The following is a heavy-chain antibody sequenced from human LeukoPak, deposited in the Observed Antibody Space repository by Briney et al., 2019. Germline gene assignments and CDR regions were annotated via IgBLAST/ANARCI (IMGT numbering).Heavy chain of an antibody. V-gene: IGHV4-59*01. CDR1: GGSISSYY. D-gene: IGHD3-22*01. Sequence: KASETLSLTFTVSGGSISSYYWSWIRQPQGKGLEWIGYIYNSGSTNYNPSLKSRVTISVDTSKNQFSLKLSSVTAADTAVYYCARDGYYYDSSGYYGALAYWGQGTLVTVSS. CDR3: ARDGYYYDSSGYYGALAY. CDR2: IYNSGST. J-gene: IGHJ4*02.